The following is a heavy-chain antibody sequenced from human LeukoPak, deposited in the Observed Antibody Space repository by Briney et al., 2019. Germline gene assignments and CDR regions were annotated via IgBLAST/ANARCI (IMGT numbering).Heavy chain of an antibody. CDR3: ARVGANLDY. Sequence: GGSLRLSCAASGFRFSVYYMSWIRQAPGKGLEWVSYISSSGDTKFYADSVKGRFTISRDNAKNSLYLQMNSLRAEDTAVYYCARVGANLDYWGQGTLVTVSS. V-gene: IGHV3-11*01. CDR1: GFRFSVYY. CDR2: ISSSGDTK. J-gene: IGHJ4*02. D-gene: IGHD1-26*01.